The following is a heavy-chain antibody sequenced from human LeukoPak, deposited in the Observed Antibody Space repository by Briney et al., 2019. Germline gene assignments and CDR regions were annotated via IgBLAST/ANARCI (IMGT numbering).Heavy chain of an antibody. J-gene: IGHJ4*02. CDR2: ISDSGGNT. Sequence: GGSLRLSCAASGFTVSSNYMSWVRQAPGKGLEWVSSISDSGGNTKYADSVKGRFTISRDNSKNTLYLQMNSLRAEDTAVYYCAKNPDYDILTGTSFDYWGQGALVTVSS. V-gene: IGHV3-23*01. CDR1: GFTVSSNY. D-gene: IGHD3-9*01. CDR3: AKNPDYDILTGTSFDY.